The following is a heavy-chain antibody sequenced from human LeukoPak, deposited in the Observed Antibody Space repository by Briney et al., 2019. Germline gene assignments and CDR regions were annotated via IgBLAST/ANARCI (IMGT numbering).Heavy chain of an antibody. CDR2: IYYSGST. CDR1: GGSISGYY. CDR3: ARDARSSSHFDY. J-gene: IGHJ4*02. D-gene: IGHD6-6*01. Sequence: PSVTLSLTCTVSGGSISGYYWSWIRQPPGKGLEWIGYIYYSGSTNYNPSLKSRVTISVDTSKNQFSLKLSSVTAADTAVYYCARDARSSSHFDYWGQGTLVTVSS. V-gene: IGHV4-59*01.